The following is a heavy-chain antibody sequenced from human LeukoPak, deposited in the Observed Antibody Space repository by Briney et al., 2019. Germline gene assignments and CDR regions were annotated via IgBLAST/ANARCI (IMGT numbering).Heavy chain of an antibody. CDR2: MNPNSGNT. CDR3: ARVPQTYYYYGMDV. CDR1: GYTFTSYD. J-gene: IGHJ6*02. Sequence: ASVKVSCKASGYTFTSYDINWVRQATGQGLEWMGWMNPNSGNTGYAQKFQGRVTMTRNTSISTAYMELSSLRSEDTAVYYCARVPQTYYYYGMDVWGQGTTVTVSS. V-gene: IGHV1-8*01.